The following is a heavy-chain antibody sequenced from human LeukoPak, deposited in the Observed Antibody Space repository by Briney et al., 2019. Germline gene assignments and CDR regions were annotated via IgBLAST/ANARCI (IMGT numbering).Heavy chain of an antibody. CDR2: ISSSSSYI. CDR1: GFTFSSYS. CDR3: ARQTYYYDSTPLGY. D-gene: IGHD3-22*01. Sequence: PGGSLRLSCAASGFTFSSYSMNWVRRAPGKGLEWVSSISSSSSYIYYADSVKGRFTISRDNAKNSLYLQMNSLRAEDTAVYYCARQTYYYDSTPLGYWGQGTLVTVSS. V-gene: IGHV3-21*01. J-gene: IGHJ4*02.